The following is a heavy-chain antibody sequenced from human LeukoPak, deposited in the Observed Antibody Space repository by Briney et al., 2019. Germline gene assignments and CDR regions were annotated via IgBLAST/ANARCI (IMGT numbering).Heavy chain of an antibody. D-gene: IGHD3-10*01. CDR2: MNPNSGNT. CDR1: GYTFTSYD. V-gene: IGHV1-8*01. J-gene: IGHJ4*02. Sequence: ASVKVSCKASGYTFTSYDINWVRQATGQGLEWMGWMNPNSGNTGYAQKFQGRVTMTRNTSISTAYMELSSLRSEDTAVYYCATAITMVRGVIFDYWGQGTLVTVSS. CDR3: ATAITMVRGVIFDY.